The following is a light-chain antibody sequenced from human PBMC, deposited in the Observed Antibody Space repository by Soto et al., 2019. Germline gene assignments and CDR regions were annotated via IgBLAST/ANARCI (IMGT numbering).Light chain of an antibody. CDR2: KAS. CDR3: QQYISYPYT. J-gene: IGKJ2*01. CDR1: QSISSW. V-gene: IGKV1-5*03. Sequence: DIQMTQSPSTLSASLGDRVTITCRASQSISSWLAWYQQKPGTAPNLLLYKASSLESGLPSRFSGSGSGTHFALTITTLKPDDLATYYSQQYISYPYTVGQGTKREIK.